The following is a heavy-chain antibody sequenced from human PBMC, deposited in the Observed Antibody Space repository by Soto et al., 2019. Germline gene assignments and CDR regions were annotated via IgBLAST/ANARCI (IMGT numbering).Heavy chain of an antibody. CDR3: ARDREPDGIWTFDS. V-gene: IGHV3-23*01. Sequence: PGGSPRLSCAASGVSLAKYTMGWVRQTPRKGLEWVAESYSSGGTEYADSVKGRFTISRDNSKNTLFLQMKNLRVEDTALYYCARDREPDGIWTFDSWGQGTLVTVSS. D-gene: IGHD3-9*01. CDR1: GVSLAKYT. J-gene: IGHJ4*02. CDR2: SYSSGGT.